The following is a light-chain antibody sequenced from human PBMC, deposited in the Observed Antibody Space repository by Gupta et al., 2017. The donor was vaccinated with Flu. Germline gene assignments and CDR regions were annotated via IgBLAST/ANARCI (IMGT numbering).Light chain of an antibody. CDR3: QQYSGYSGT. V-gene: IGKV1-5*03. J-gene: IGKJ1*01. CDR2: KAS. CDR1: QSIDSW. Sequence: DLQMTQSPSTLSASVGDRVTITCRASQSIDSWLAWYQQKPGKAPNVLIYKASTLESGVPSRFSGSGSVTQFTLTITSLHPDDSATYYCQQYSGYSGTFGQGTKVEIK.